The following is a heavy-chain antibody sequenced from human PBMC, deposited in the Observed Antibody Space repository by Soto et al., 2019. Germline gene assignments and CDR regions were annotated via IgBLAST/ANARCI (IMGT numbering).Heavy chain of an antibody. CDR2: IGSGGSDT. J-gene: IGHJ6*03. CDR3: AKGRTLGYYYMDV. D-gene: IGHD3-16*01. V-gene: IGHV3-23*01. Sequence: QLLESGGDLVQPGGSLRLSCAASGFVFSGYTMSWVRQAPGKGLEWVSNIGSGGSDTYYADSVKGRFTISRDNSKSTLYLQMNSRRAEDTAVYYCAKGRTLGYYYMDVWGKGTTVTVSS. CDR1: GFVFSGYT.